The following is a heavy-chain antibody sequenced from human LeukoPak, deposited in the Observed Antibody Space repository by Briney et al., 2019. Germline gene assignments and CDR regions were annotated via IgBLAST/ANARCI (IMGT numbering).Heavy chain of an antibody. CDR1: GFTFSSYW. CDR2: IKQDGSEK. J-gene: IGHJ5*02. D-gene: IGHD1-26*01. V-gene: IGHV3-7*01. Sequence: PGGSLRLSCAASGFTFSSYWMSWVRQAPGKGLEWVANIKQDGSEKYYVDSVKGRFTISRDNAKNSLYLQMNSLRAEDTAVYYCAKDRLRDIVGATTHWFDPWGQGTLVTVSS. CDR3: AKDRLRDIVGATTHWFDP.